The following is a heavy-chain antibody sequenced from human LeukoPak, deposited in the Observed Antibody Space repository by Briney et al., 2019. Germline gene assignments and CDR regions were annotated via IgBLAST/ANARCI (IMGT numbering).Heavy chain of an antibody. V-gene: IGHV4-61*01. CDR2: IYYSGST. CDR3: ARDKYTPRRGYSYGYFDY. CDR1: GGSVSSGSYY. J-gene: IGHJ4*02. D-gene: IGHD5-18*01. Sequence: PSETLSLTCTVSGGSVSSGSYYWSWIRQPPGKGLEWIGYIYYSGSTNYFPSLKSRVTISLDTSKNQFSLKLSSVTAADTAVYYCARDKYTPRRGYSYGYFDYWGQGTLVTVSS.